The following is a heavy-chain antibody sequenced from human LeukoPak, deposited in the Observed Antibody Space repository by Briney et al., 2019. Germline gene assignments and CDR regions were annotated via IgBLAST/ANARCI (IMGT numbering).Heavy chain of an antibody. CDR3: AKDPRYSGSYYFDY. CDR1: GFTFSSYG. Sequence: GGSLRLSCAASGFTFSSYGMSWVRQAPGKGLEWVSAIGGRDGSTYYADSVKGRFTISRDNSKNTLYVQMNSLRAEDTAVYYCAKDPRYSGSYYFDYWGQGTLVTVSS. D-gene: IGHD1-26*01. CDR2: IGGRDGST. J-gene: IGHJ4*02. V-gene: IGHV3-23*01.